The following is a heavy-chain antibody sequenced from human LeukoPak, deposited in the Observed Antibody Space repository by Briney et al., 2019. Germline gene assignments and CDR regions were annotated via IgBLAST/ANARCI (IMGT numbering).Heavy chain of an antibody. J-gene: IGHJ5*02. V-gene: IGHV4-34*01. D-gene: IGHD4-17*01. CDR2: INHSGST. Sequence: PSETLSLTCAVYGGSFSGYYWSWIRQPPGKGLEWIGEINHSGSTNYNPSLKSRVTISVDTSKNQFSLKLSSVTAADTAVYYCARGYGDYFWFDPWGQGTLDTVSS. CDR1: GGSFSGYY. CDR3: ARGYGDYFWFDP.